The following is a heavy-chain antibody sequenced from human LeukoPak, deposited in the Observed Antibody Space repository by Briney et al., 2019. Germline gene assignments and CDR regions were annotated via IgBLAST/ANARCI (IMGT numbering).Heavy chain of an antibody. CDR2: IYYSGST. CDR3: ARERLGYSSGWIDY. Sequence: SETLSLTCTVSGGSISSYYWSWIRQPPGKGLEWIRYIYYSGSTNYNPSLKSRVTISVDTSKNQFSLKLSSVTAADTAVYYCARERLGYSSGWIDYWGQGTLVTVSS. CDR1: GGSISSYY. J-gene: IGHJ4*02. D-gene: IGHD6-19*01. V-gene: IGHV4-59*01.